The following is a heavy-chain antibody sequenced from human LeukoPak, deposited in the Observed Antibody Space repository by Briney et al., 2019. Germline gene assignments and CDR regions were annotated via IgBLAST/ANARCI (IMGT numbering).Heavy chain of an antibody. CDR2: IYPDDSDT. CDR1: GYSFTSYW. D-gene: IGHD2-8*01. J-gene: IGHJ6*03. V-gene: IGHV5-51*01. CDR3: ARLAFCTNAVCFSNYYYSMDV. Sequence: GESLKISCKGSGYSFTSYWIGWVRQMPGKGLEWMGIIYPDDSDTKYSPSFQGQVTISADKSISTAYLQWSSLKASDTAMYYCARLAFCTNAVCFSNYYYSMDVWGRGTTVTVTS.